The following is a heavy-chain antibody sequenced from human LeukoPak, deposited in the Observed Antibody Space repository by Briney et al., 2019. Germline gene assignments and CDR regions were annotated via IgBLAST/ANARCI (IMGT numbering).Heavy chain of an antibody. V-gene: IGHV3-23*01. J-gene: IGHJ6*02. Sequence: GGSLRLSCAASGFTFSSYAMSWVRQAPGKGLEWVSAISGSGGSTYYADSVKGRFTISRDNSKNTLYLQMNSLRAEDTAVYYCAKEVSGYDSLEYYGMAVWGQGTTVTVS. CDR1: GFTFSSYA. D-gene: IGHD5-12*01. CDR2: ISGSGGST. CDR3: AKEVSGYDSLEYYGMAV.